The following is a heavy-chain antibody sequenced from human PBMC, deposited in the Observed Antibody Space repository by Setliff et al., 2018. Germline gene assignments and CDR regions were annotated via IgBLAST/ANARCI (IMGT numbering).Heavy chain of an antibody. V-gene: IGHV1-18*01. CDR2: INVYTGNT. Sequence: ASVKVSCKAPGYTSYTYGIIWVRQAPGQGLELMGWINVYTGNTNYAQKFQGRVTMTVDTSTNTAFMDLRSLTSDDTAVYYCARGPPDFVVVPAAAKFDYWGQGTLVTVSS. CDR1: GYTSYTYG. D-gene: IGHD2-2*01. CDR3: ARGPPDFVVVPAAAKFDY. J-gene: IGHJ4*02.